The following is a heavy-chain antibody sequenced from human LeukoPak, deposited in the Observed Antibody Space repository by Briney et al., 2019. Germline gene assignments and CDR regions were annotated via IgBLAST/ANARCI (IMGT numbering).Heavy chain of an antibody. CDR1: GGSISSYY. CDR3: AREEYSSGWAGYAFDI. V-gene: IGHV4-59*01. J-gene: IGHJ3*02. Sequence: SETLSLTCTVSGGSISSYYWSWIRQPPGKGLEWIGYIYYSGSTNYNPSLKSRVTISVDTSKNQFSLKLSSVTAADTAVYYCAREEYSSGWAGYAFDIWGQGTMVTVSS. CDR2: IYYSGST. D-gene: IGHD6-19*01.